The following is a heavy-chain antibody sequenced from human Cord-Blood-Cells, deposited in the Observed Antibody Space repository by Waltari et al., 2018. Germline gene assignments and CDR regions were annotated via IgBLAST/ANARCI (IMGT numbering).Heavy chain of an antibody. V-gene: IGHV4-34*01. CDR3: ASLNYDILTGYYFDY. J-gene: IGHJ4*02. D-gene: IGHD3-9*01. Sequence: QVQLQQWGAGLLTPSETLSLTCAVYGGSFSGYYWSCIRQPPGKGLEWIGEINHSGSTNYNPSLKSRVTISVDTSKNQFSLKLSSVTAADTAVYYCASLNYDILTGYYFDYWGQGTLVTVSS. CDR1: GGSFSGYY. CDR2: INHSGST.